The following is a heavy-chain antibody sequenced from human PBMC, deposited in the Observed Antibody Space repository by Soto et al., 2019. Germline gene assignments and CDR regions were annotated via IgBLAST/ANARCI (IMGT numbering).Heavy chain of an antibody. CDR2: IWFDGSNE. V-gene: IGHV3-33*01. CDR3: ARGSLYCSSTSCSYGMDV. D-gene: IGHD2-15*01. J-gene: IGHJ6*02. Sequence: PGGSLRLSCAACGFTFSDYGMHWVRQAPGEXLQWVAVIWFDGSNEHYADSVKGRFTISRDNSKNTLYLQMYSLRAGDTAVYYCARGSLYCSSTSCSYGMDVWGQGTTVTVSS. CDR1: GFTFSDYG.